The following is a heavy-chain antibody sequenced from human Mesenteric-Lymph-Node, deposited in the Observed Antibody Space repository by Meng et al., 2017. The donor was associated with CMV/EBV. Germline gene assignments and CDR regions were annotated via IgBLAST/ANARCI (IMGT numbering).Heavy chain of an antibody. D-gene: IGHD2-2*02. CDR1: GFTFSSYS. CDR2: TSSSSSYI. Sequence: GESLKISCAASGFTFSSYSMNWVRQAPGKGLEWVSSTSSSSSYIYYADSVKGRFTISRDNSKNTLYLQMNSLRAEDTAVYYCARSDCSSTSCYTGLRYYYYYYGMDVWGQGTTVTVSS. V-gene: IGHV3-21*01. CDR3: ARSDCSSTSCYTGLRYYYYYYGMDV. J-gene: IGHJ6*02.